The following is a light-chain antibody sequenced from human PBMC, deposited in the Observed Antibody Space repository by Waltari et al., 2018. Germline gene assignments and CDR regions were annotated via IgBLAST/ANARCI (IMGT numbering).Light chain of an antibody. CDR1: QSLVHSDGNTY. V-gene: IGKV2-30*02. Sequence: DVVMTQSPLSLPVTLGQPASISCRSSQSLVHSDGNTYLTWFQQRPGQSPRRLIYKVSNRDSGVPDRFSGSGSGTDFTLKISRVEAEAVGVYYCMQGTHWPPYTFGQGTKLEIK. J-gene: IGKJ2*01. CDR3: MQGTHWPPYT. CDR2: KVS.